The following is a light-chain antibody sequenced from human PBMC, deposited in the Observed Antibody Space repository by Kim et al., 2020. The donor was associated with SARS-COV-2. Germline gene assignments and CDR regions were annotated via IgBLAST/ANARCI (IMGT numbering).Light chain of an antibody. V-gene: IGKV1-5*03. J-gene: IGKJ2*01. CDR1: QSINSW. CDR2: TAS. CDR3: QQYHTDSS. Sequence: DIQMTQSPSTLSASVGDRVTITCRASQSINSWLAWYQQKPGKSPKLLIHTASILESGVPSRFSGSGSGTEFTLTITSLQPDDFATYYCQQYHTDSSFGQGTKLEI.